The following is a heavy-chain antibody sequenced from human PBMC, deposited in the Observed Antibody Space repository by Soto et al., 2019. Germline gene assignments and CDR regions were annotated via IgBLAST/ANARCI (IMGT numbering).Heavy chain of an antibody. Sequence: QVQLVQSGAEEKKPGASVKVSCKASGYTFTSYAMHWVRQAPGQRLEWLGWINAGNGNTKYSQKFQARVTITRDTSASTAYMELSSLRSEDTAVYYCARGSGYYYGDDYWGQGTLVTVSS. CDR2: INAGNGNT. J-gene: IGHJ4*02. D-gene: IGHD3-22*01. V-gene: IGHV1-3*05. CDR1: GYTFTSYA. CDR3: ARGSGYYYGDDY.